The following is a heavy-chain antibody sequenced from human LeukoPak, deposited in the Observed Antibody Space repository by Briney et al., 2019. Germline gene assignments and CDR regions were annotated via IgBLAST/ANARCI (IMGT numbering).Heavy chain of an antibody. CDR1: GGSISSYY. D-gene: IGHD2-2*01. J-gene: IGHJ3*02. CDR3: ARGVDAYRGLAFDI. V-gene: IGHV4-4*07. CDR2: IYTSGST. Sequence: PSETLSLTCTVSGGSISSYYWSWIRQPAGKGLEWIGRIYTSGSTNYNPSLKSRVTMSVDTPKNQFSLKLSSVTAADTAVYYCARGVDAYRGLAFDIWGQGTMVTVSS.